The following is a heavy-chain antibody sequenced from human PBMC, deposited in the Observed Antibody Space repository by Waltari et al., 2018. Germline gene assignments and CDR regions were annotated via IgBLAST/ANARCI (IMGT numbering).Heavy chain of an antibody. J-gene: IGHJ4*02. CDR2: IYYSGST. V-gene: IGHV4-59*01. D-gene: IGHD6-19*01. CDR1: GGSISSYY. CDR3: ASGYTSDWYYFDY. Sequence: QVQLQESGQGLVKSSETLSLTCTGPGGSISSYYWSWIRQPPGKGLEWIGYIYYSGSTNYNPSLKSRVTISVDTSKNQFSLKLSSVTAADTAVYYCASGYTSDWYYFDYWGQGTLVTVSS.